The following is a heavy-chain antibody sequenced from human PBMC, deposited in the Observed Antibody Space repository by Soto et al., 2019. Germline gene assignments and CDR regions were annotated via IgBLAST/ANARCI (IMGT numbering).Heavy chain of an antibody. Sequence: EVQLVESGGGLVQPGRSLRLSCAASGFTFDDSAMHWVRQAPGKGLEWVSGISWNSKSVGYAGSVKGRFTISRDNAKNSLYLQMNSLGPEDTALYYCAKGENWNLAYGMDVWGQGTTVIVSS. CDR2: ISWNSKSV. J-gene: IGHJ6*02. D-gene: IGHD1-1*01. CDR3: AKGENWNLAYGMDV. V-gene: IGHV3-9*01. CDR1: GFTFDDSA.